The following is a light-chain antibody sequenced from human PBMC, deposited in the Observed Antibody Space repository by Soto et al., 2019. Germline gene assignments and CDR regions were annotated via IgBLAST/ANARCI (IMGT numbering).Light chain of an antibody. CDR2: RNN. J-gene: IGLJ7*01. V-gene: IGLV1-47*01. Sequence: QLVLTQPPSASGTPGQRVTISCSGSSSNIGSNFVYWYQQFPGTAPKLLIYRNNQRPSGVPDRFSGSKSGTSASLAISGLRSEDEADYYCAAWDDSLGGVFGSGTQLTVL. CDR3: AAWDDSLGGV. CDR1: SSNIGSNF.